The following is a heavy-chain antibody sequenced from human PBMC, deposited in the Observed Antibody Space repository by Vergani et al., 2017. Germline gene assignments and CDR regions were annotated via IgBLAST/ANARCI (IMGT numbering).Heavy chain of an antibody. V-gene: IGHV3-30*02. CDR2: TRPHEDGA. CDR3: AKDQATMIVVVIVAWSYYGMDV. Sequence: QVQLVESGGGVVQPGGSMRLSCSASGLTLSSYGVHWVRQAPGRGLESVTFTRPHEDGAFYSASVRGRFTVSRDNSKNTLYLQMNSLRAEDTAVYYCAKDQATMIVVVIVAWSYYGMDVWGQGTTVTVSS. J-gene: IGHJ6*02. CDR1: GLTLSSYG. D-gene: IGHD3-22*01.